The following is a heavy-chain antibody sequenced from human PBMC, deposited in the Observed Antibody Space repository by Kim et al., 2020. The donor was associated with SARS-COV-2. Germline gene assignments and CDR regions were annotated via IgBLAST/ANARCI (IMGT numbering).Heavy chain of an antibody. CDR2: IIPIFGTA. CDR3: ARPYDYGDYRTSYYYYGMDV. Sequence: SVKVSCKASGGTFSSYAISWVRQAPGQGLEWMGGIIPIFGTANYAQKFQGRVTITADESTSTAYMELSSLRSEDTAVYYCARPYDYGDYRTSYYYYGMDVWGQGTTVTVSS. D-gene: IGHD4-17*01. V-gene: IGHV1-69*13. J-gene: IGHJ6*02. CDR1: GGTFSSYA.